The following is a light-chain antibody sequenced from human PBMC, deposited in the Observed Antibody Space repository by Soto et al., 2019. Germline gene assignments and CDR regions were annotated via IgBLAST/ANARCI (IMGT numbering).Light chain of an antibody. V-gene: IGKV1-5*03. CDR1: QSISNY. CDR3: QHYNTYSWFT. CDR2: QAS. J-gene: IGKJ3*01. Sequence: DIQMTQSPSTLPASVGDRFTITCRASQSISNYLAWYQQKPGKAPKLLIYQASSLESVVPSRFSGSVSGTEFTLTISSVQPDDFATYSCQHYNTYSWFTFGPGTKVDIK.